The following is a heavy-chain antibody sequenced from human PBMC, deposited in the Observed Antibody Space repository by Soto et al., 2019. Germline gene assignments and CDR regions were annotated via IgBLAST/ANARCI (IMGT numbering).Heavy chain of an antibody. Sequence: ASVKVSCKASGGTFSSYTISWVRQAPGQGLEWMGRIIPILGIANYAQKFQGRVTITGDKSTSTAYMELSSLRSEDTAVYYCARENYGDYLTYWYFDLWGRGTLVTVSS. J-gene: IGHJ2*01. CDR1: GGTFSSYT. CDR2: IIPILGIA. D-gene: IGHD4-17*01. CDR3: ARENYGDYLTYWYFDL. V-gene: IGHV1-69*04.